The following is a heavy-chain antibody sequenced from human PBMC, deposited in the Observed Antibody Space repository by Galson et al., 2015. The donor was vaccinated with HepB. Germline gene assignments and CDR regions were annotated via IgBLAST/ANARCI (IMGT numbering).Heavy chain of an antibody. V-gene: IGHV4-59*01. Sequence: QVQLQESGPGLVKPSETLSLTCTVSGGSLSSYYWRWIRQPPGKGLEWIGYIYYSGSTNYNPSLKIRVTISVDTSKNQFSLKLSSVTAADTAVYYCARAELYYYDSRDTSFEYFQHWGQGTLVTVSS. D-gene: IGHD3-22*01. CDR2: IYYSGST. J-gene: IGHJ1*01. CDR3: ARAELYYYDSRDTSFEYFQH. CDR1: GGSLSSYY.